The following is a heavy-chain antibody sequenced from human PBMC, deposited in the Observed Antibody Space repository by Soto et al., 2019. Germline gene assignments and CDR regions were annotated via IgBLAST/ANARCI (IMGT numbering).Heavy chain of an antibody. Sequence: QVQLQESGPGLVKPSGTLSLTCAVSSGSISSTNWWSWVRQPPGKGLEWIGEIYHSGSTNYNPSLKSRVTISVDKSTNQFSLKLSSVTAADTAMYYCARSLPRSSWLDYWGQGTLVTVSS. V-gene: IGHV4-4*02. CDR1: SGSISSTNW. J-gene: IGHJ4*02. CDR3: ARSLPRSSWLDY. CDR2: IYHSGST. D-gene: IGHD6-13*01.